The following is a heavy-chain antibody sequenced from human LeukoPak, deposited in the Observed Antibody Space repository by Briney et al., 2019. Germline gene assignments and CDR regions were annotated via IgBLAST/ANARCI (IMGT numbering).Heavy chain of an antibody. Sequence: ASVKVSCKASGYTFTSYDINWVRQATGQGFEWMGWMNPNSGNTGYAQKFQGRVTMTRNTSISTAYMELSSLRSEDTAVYYCARGPPLWFGEFTLIYYYYYGMDVWGQGTTVTVSS. CDR2: MNPNSGNT. D-gene: IGHD3-10*01. CDR3: ARGPPLWFGEFTLIYYYYYGMDV. J-gene: IGHJ6*02. CDR1: GYTFTSYD. V-gene: IGHV1-8*01.